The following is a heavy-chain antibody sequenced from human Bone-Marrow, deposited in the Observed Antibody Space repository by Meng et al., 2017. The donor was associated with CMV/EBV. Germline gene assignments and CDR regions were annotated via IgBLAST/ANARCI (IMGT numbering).Heavy chain of an antibody. D-gene: IGHD3-10*01. J-gene: IGHJ4*02. CDR1: GFTFTNAW. CDR2: IKSKTDGGTT. Sequence: GGSLRLSCAVSGFTFTNAWMSWVRQAPGKGLEWVGRIKSKTDGGTTDYAAPVKGRYTISRDDSKHTLYLQMNSLKADDTAVYYCTTEVRQFGALGDYWGQGTLVTVSS. V-gene: IGHV3-15*01. CDR3: TTEVRQFGALGDY.